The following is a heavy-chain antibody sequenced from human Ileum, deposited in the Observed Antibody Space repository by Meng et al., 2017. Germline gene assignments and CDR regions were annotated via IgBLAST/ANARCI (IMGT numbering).Heavy chain of an antibody. J-gene: IGHJ4*02. D-gene: IGHD2-15*01. CDR3: ARGYCSGDNCYKTPGF. CDR2: SHYTGTA. CDR1: NASINNYY. Sequence: QVHVQESGPGLVKHSETLSLTCSVSNASINNYYWSWVRQPPGKGLEWIGYSHYTGTANYNPSLRGRVAISVDTSKNQVSLRVTSVTAADTAIYFCARGYCSGDNCYKTPGFWGQGTLVTVSS. V-gene: IGHV4-59*01.